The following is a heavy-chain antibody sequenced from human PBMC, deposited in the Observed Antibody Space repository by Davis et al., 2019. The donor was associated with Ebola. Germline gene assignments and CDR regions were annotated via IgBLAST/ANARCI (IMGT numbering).Heavy chain of an antibody. V-gene: IGHV4-34*01. J-gene: IGHJ5*02. Sequence: SETLSLTCAVYGRSFSGYYWSWIRQPPRKGLEWIGSIYYSGITYYNPSLKSRVTISVDTSKNQFSLKLSSVTAADTAVYYCASWNRSGGYLGWFDPWGQGTLVTVSS. CDR1: GRSFSGYY. CDR2: IYYSGIT. D-gene: IGHD6-19*01. CDR3: ASWNRSGGYLGWFDP.